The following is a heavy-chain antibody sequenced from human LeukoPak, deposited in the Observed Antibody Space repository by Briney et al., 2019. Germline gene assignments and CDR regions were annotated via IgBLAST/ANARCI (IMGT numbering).Heavy chain of an antibody. CDR1: GGPRSSGSYY. J-gene: IGHJ4*02. CDR2: IYASGST. CDR3: ASSQAGDFDY. Sequence: SETLSLTCTVSGGPRSSGSYYWSWIRQPAVKGLEWIGRIYASGSTNYNPSLRNRVTISVDTSKNQFSLKLRSVTAADTAVYYCASSQAGDFDYWGQGTLVTVSS. V-gene: IGHV4-61*02. D-gene: IGHD6-13*01.